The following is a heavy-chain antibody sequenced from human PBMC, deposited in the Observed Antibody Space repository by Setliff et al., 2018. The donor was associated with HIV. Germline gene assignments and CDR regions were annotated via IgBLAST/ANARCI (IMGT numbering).Heavy chain of an antibody. CDR2: ISSSGTT. V-gene: IGHV4-59*08. J-gene: IGHJ4*02. CDR1: DDSFTNYD. D-gene: IGHD2-21*01. CDR3: ARLGRAIDDGGSSLRLDF. Sequence: KPSETLSLTCVVSDDSFTNYDWTWIRQSPGKALEWIGYISSSGTTNYNPSLRSRVTISIETSNTRFSLRLRSATAADTATYFCARLGRAIDDGGSSLRLDFWGQGMLVTVSS.